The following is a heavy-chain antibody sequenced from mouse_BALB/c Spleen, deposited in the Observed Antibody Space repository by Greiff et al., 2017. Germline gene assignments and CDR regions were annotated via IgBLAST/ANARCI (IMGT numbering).Heavy chain of an antibody. CDR1: GYTFTSYW. CDR3: ARRGFITTATDYFDY. V-gene: IGHV1-87*01. J-gene: IGHJ2*01. CDR2: IYPGDGDT. Sequence: QVQLQQSGAELARPGASVKLSCKASGYTFTSYWMQWVKQRPGQGLEWIGAIYPGDGDTRYTQKFKGKATLTADKSSSTAYMQLSSLASEDSAVYYCARRGFITTATDYFDYWGQGTTLTVSS. D-gene: IGHD1-2*01.